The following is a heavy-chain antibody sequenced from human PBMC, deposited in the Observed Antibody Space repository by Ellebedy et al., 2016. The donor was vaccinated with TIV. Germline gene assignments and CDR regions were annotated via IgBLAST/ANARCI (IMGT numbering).Heavy chain of an antibody. Sequence: MPSETLSLTCAVYGGSFSGYYWSWIRQPPGKGLEWIGEINHSGSTNYNPSLKSRVTISVDTSKKQFSLKLNSVTAADTAVYYCASCRIDEYSYAHWGQGTLVTVSS. CDR2: INHSGST. D-gene: IGHD5-18*01. CDR1: GGSFSGYY. CDR3: ASCRIDEYSYAH. J-gene: IGHJ4*02. V-gene: IGHV4-34*01.